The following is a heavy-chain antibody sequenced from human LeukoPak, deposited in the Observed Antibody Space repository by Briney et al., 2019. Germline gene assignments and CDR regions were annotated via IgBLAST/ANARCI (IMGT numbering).Heavy chain of an antibody. J-gene: IGHJ3*02. CDR3: ARLSGGAAAVNIDAFDI. CDR2: IYPGDSDT. CDR1: GYSFTSYW. V-gene: IGHV5-51*01. Sequence: PGESLKISCKGSGYSFTSYWIGWVRQMPGKGLEWMEIIYPGDSDTRYSPSFQGQVTISADKSISTAYLQWSSLKASDTAMYYCARLSGGAAAVNIDAFDIWGQGTMVTVSS. D-gene: IGHD6-13*01.